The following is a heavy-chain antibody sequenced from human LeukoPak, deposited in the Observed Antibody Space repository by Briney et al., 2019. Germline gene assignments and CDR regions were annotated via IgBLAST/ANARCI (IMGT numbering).Heavy chain of an antibody. CDR3: ARRGGYYHSDY. CDR1: GGSISSSSYY. V-gene: IGHV4-39*01. Sequence: SETLSLTCTVPGGSISSSSYYWGWIRQPPGKGLMWIGSIYYSGSTYYNPSLKSRVTTSVDTSNHKFSLKPSSVTAADTAVYYCARRGGYYHSDYWGQGTLVTVSS. J-gene: IGHJ4*02. CDR2: IYYSGST. D-gene: IGHD3-22*01.